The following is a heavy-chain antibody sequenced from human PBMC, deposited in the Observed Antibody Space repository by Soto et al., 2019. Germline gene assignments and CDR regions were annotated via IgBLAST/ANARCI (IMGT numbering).Heavy chain of an antibody. CDR2: INAGNGNT. V-gene: IGHV1-3*01. J-gene: IGHJ4*02. CDR1: GYTFTSYA. Sequence: ASAKVSCKASGYTFTSYAMHWVRQAPGQRLEWMGWINAGNGNTKYSQKFQGRVTITRDTSASTAYMELSSLRSEDTAVYYCAREDPRTGEFDYWGQGTLVTVSS. D-gene: IGHD1-1*01. CDR3: AREDPRTGEFDY.